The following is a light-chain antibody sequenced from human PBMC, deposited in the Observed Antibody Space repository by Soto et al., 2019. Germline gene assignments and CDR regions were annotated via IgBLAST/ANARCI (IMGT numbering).Light chain of an antibody. CDR1: SSDVGSYNC. V-gene: IGLV2-14*03. Sequence: QSVLTQPASLSGSPGQSITISCSGTSSDVGSYNCVSWYQQHPGKAPRLMIYDVSNRPSGDSNRFSGSKSGNTASLTISGLQAEDEADYYCSSYTTSSTWVFGGGTKVTVL. CDR2: DVS. J-gene: IGLJ3*02. CDR3: SSYTTSSTWV.